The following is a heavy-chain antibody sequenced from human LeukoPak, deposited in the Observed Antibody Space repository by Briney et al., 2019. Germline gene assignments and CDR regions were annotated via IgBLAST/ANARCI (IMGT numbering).Heavy chain of an antibody. Sequence: GGSLRLSCAASEFTFSTYAMNWVRQAPGKGLEWVSYISSSSTIYYADSVKGRFTISRDSAKNSLYLQMNSLRAEDTAVYYCARDPNYSGTYPNWFDPWGQGTLVTVSS. D-gene: IGHD1-26*01. CDR3: ARDPNYSGTYPNWFDP. CDR2: ISSSSTI. V-gene: IGHV3-48*04. CDR1: EFTFSTYA. J-gene: IGHJ5*02.